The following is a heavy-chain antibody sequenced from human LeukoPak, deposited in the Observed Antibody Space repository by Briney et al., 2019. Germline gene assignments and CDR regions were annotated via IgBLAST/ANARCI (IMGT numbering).Heavy chain of an antibody. V-gene: IGHV3-48*02. CDR1: GFTFSSYN. D-gene: IGHD4-23*01. CDR2: ISTGSSTT. CDR3: ARVAAGYSVNYFDY. J-gene: IGHJ4*02. Sequence: GGSLRLSCAASGFTFSSYNMNWVRQAPGKGLEWVSYISTGSSTTYYADSVKGRFTISRDNVENSLYLQMNSLRDEDTAVYYCARVAAGYSVNYFDYWGQGTLVTVSS.